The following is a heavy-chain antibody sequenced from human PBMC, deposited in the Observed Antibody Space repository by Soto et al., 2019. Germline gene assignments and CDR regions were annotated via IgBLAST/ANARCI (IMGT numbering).Heavy chain of an antibody. CDR1: GFTFGDYA. V-gene: IGHV3-49*03. J-gene: IGHJ6*02. CDR3: TEQQLAEYYYGMDV. D-gene: IGHD6-13*01. Sequence: PGGSLRLSCTASGFTFGDYAMSWFRQAPGKGLEWVGFIRSKAYGGTTEYAASVKGRFTISRDDSKSIAYLQMNSLKTEDTAVYYCTEQQLAEYYYGMDVWGQGTTVTVSS. CDR2: IRSKAYGGTT.